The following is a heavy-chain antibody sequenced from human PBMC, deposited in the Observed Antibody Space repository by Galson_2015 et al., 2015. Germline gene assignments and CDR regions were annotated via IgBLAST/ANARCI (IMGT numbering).Heavy chain of an antibody. CDR1: GFTFSSYG. CDR3: AKAELMGY. CDR2: ISYDGSNK. Sequence: SLRLSCAASGFTFSSYGMHWVRQAPGKGLEWVAVISYDGSNKYYADSVKGRFTNSRDNSKNTLYLQMNSLRAEDTAVYYCAKAELMGYWGQGTLVTVSS. V-gene: IGHV3-30*18. J-gene: IGHJ4*02. D-gene: IGHD1-1*01.